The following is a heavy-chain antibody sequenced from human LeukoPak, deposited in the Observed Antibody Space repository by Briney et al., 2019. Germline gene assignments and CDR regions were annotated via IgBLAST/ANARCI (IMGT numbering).Heavy chain of an antibody. CDR3: AREGHDYGDLLGGFDY. CDR2: IKQDGSEK. CDR1: GFTFSSYW. V-gene: IGHV3-7*01. J-gene: IGHJ4*02. D-gene: IGHD4-17*01. Sequence: GGSLRLSCAASGFTFSSYWMSWVRQAPGKGLEWVANIKQDGSEKYYVDSVKGRFTISRDNAKNSLYLQMNSLRAEDTAVYYCAREGHDYGDLLGGFDYWGQGTLVTVSS.